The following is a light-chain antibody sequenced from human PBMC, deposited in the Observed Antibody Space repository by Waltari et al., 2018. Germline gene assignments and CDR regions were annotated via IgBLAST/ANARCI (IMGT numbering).Light chain of an antibody. CDR1: SSDVGGYNY. J-gene: IGLJ1*01. CDR2: EVT. V-gene: IGLV2-8*01. CDR3: SSYAGSNNFDV. Sequence: QSALTQPPSASGSPGQSVPIPCTGTSSDVGGYNYISWYRQHPGKAPNLLIYEVTKRPSGVPDRFSGSKSGNTASLTVSGLQAEDEADYYCSSYAGSNNFDVFGTGTKVTVL.